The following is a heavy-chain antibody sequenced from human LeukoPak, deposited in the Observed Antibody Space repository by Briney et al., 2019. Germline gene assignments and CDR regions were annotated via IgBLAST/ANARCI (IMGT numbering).Heavy chain of an antibody. V-gene: IGHV3-53*01. J-gene: IGHJ4*02. CDR3: AREEYSGSWYFNY. D-gene: IGHD6-13*01. Sequence: GGSLRLSCAASGFTVSSNYMSWVRQAPGKGLEWVSVIYSGGSTYYADSVKGRFTISRDNSKNTLYLQMNSLRAEDTAVYYCAREEYSGSWYFNYWGQGTLVTVSS. CDR2: IYSGGST. CDR1: GFTVSSNY.